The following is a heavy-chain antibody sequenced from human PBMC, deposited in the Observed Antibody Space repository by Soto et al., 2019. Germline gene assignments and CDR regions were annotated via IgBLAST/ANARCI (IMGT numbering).Heavy chain of an antibody. V-gene: IGHV3-30-3*01. D-gene: IGHD4-4*01. CDR3: AREYSNYGWFDY. J-gene: IGHJ4*02. Sequence: QVQLVESGGGVVQPGRSLRLSCAASGFTFSSYAMHWVRQAPGKGLEWVAVISYDGSNKYYADSVKGRFTISRDNSKNTLYLQMNSLRAEDTAVYYCAREYSNYGWFDYWGQGTLVTVSS. CDR1: GFTFSSYA. CDR2: ISYDGSNK.